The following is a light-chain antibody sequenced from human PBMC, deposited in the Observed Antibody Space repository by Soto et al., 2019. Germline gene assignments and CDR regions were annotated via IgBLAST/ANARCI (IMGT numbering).Light chain of an antibody. Sequence: DIQMTQSPTSLSASVGDRVTIICRASQSISSLLNWYQQKPGKAPNLLIYDASTLQSRVPSRFSGSGSGTDFTLTISSLQPEDFATYYCQQSYSTPPTFGGGIKVEIK. CDR2: DAS. CDR1: QSISSL. V-gene: IGKV1-39*01. J-gene: IGKJ4*01. CDR3: QQSYSTPPT.